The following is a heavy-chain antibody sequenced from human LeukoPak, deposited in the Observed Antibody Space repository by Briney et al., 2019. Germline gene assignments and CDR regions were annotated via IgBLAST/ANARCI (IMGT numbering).Heavy chain of an antibody. CDR2: VDYSGTT. D-gene: IGHD5-18*01. Sequence: SETLSLTCSVSGGSVSSGNYYWSWIRQPPGKGLEWIGHVDYSGTTSYNPSLRRRVAISLETSKNQFSLKVMFLTAADTAVYYCARGIRTGYGYWGQGTLVTVPS. CDR1: GGSVSSGNYY. CDR3: ARGIRTGYGY. J-gene: IGHJ4*02. V-gene: IGHV4-61*01.